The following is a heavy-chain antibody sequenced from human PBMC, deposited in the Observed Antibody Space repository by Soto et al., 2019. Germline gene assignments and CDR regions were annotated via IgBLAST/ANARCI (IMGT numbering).Heavy chain of an antibody. CDR1: GFTFSSYW. D-gene: IGHD3-9*01. CDR2: IKQDGSEK. Sequence: PGGSLRLSCAASGFTFSSYWMSWVRQAQGKGLEWVANIKQDGSEKYYVDSVKGRFTISRYNAKNSMYLKMKRLRAEDTAVYYCARDLLRYFYWGQGTLVTVSS. V-gene: IGHV3-7*01. J-gene: IGHJ4*02. CDR3: ARDLLRYFY.